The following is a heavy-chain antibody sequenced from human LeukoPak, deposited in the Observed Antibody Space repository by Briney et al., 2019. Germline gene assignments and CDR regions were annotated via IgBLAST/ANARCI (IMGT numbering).Heavy chain of an antibody. CDR3: AKVLGSGWPHDAFDI. CDR2: ISGSGGST. V-gene: IGHV3-23*01. J-gene: IGHJ3*02. CDR1: GFTFSSYA. Sequence: GGSLRLSCAASGFTFSSYAMSWVRQAPGKGLKWASAISGSGGSTYYADSVKDRFTISRDNSKNTLYLQMNSLRAEDTAVYYCAKVLGSGWPHDAFDIWGQGTMVTVSS. D-gene: IGHD6-19*01.